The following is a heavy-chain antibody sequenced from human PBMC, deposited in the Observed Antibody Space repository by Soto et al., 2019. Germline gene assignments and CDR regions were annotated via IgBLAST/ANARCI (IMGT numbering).Heavy chain of an antibody. J-gene: IGHJ5*02. CDR2: IWYDGSNK. Sequence: QVQLVESGGGVVQPGRSLRLSCAASGFTFSSYGMHWVRQAQGKGLEWVAVIWYDGSNKYYADSVKGRFTISRDNSKNTLYLQMNSLRAEDTAVYYCARDRVTSARGWFDPWGQGTLVNVSS. V-gene: IGHV3-33*01. D-gene: IGHD5-18*01. CDR1: GFTFSSYG. CDR3: ARDRVTSARGWFDP.